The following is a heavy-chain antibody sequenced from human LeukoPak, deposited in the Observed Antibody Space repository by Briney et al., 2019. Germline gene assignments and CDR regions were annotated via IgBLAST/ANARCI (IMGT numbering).Heavy chain of an antibody. CDR3: ARDPAVTTDYYYYYMDV. CDR2: LTNSGGSGGVT. CDR1: GFTFSTYA. J-gene: IGHJ6*03. Sequence: PGGSLRLSCAASGFTFSTYAMSWVRQAPGKGLEWVSALTNSGGSGGVTYYADSVKGRFTISRDNSKYTLYLQMNSLRAEDTAVYYCARDPAVTTDYYYYYMDVWGKGTTVTVSS. D-gene: IGHD4-11*01. V-gene: IGHV3-23*01.